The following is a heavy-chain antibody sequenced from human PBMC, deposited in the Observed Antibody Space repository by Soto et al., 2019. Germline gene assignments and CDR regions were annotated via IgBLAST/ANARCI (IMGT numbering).Heavy chain of an antibody. CDR1: GFTYSSYV. CDR2: ISGSGDST. Sequence: GSLRLSCVASGFTYSSYVMSWVRQAPGKGLEWVSAISGSGDSTNYADSVKGRFTISRDNSKNTVYLQMNSLRAEDTAVYYRAKAAYCGGDCYTRLPTSHGPFFQNWGQGTLVTVSS. CDR3: AKAAYCGGDCYTRLPTSHGPFFQN. V-gene: IGHV3-23*01. D-gene: IGHD2-21*02. J-gene: IGHJ1*01.